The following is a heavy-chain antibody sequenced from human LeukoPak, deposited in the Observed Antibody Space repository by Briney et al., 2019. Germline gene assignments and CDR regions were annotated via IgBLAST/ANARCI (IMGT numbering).Heavy chain of an antibody. Sequence: SETLSLTCAVHGGSFSGYYWSWIRQPPGQGLEWIGEVNHSGTARYNPSLESRATISVDTPKSQSSLNVYFVTAADTAVYYCASLNPFSGRRNAFDIWGQGAMVTVSS. CDR2: VNHSGTA. V-gene: IGHV4-34*01. J-gene: IGHJ3*02. D-gene: IGHD1-26*01. CDR3: ASLNPFSGRRNAFDI. CDR1: GGSFSGYY.